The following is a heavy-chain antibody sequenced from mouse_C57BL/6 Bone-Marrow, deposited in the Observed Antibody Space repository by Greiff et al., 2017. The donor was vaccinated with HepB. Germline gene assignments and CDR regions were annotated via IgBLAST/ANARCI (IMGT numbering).Heavy chain of an antibody. CDR1: GFTFNTYA. Sequence: EVQLLESGGGLVQPKGSLKLSCAASGFTFNTYAMHWVRQAPGKGLDWVARIRSKSSNYATYYADSVKDRFTISRDDSQSMLDLQMNNLKTEYTAMYYCVRDRPSIYYDSDGAWFAYWGQGTLVTVSA. CDR3: VRDRPSIYYDSDGAWFAY. D-gene: IGHD2-4*01. J-gene: IGHJ3*01. CDR2: IRSKSSNYAT. V-gene: IGHV10-3*01.